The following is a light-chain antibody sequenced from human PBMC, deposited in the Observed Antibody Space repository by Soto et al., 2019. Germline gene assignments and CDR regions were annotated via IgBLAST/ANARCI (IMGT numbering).Light chain of an antibody. V-gene: IGLV1-40*01. J-gene: IGLJ1*01. CDR3: QSYDNSLSNYV. Sequence: QSVLTQPPSVSGAPGQRVTISCTGSSSNVGAGYDVHWYQQLPGTATKLPIYGNYNRPSGVPDRFSGSKSGTSASLAITGLQAEDEVDYYCQSYDNSLSNYVFGTGTKVTVL. CDR1: SSNVGAGYD. CDR2: GNY.